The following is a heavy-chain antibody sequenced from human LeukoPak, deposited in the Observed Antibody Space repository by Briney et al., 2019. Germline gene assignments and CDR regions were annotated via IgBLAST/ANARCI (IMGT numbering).Heavy chain of an antibody. J-gene: IGHJ3*02. Sequence: SETLSLTCAVYGGSFSGYYWSWIRQPPGKGLEWIGAINHSGSTNYNPSLKSRVTISVDTSKNQFSLKLSSVTAADTAVYYCARLRVGATVIFLRDIWRQGTMVTVSS. CDR3: ARLRVGATVIFLRDI. D-gene: IGHD1-26*01. V-gene: IGHV4-34*01. CDR2: INHSGST. CDR1: GGSFSGYY.